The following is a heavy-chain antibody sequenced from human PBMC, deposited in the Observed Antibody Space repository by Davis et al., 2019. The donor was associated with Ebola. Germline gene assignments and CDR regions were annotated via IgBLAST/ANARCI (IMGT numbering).Heavy chain of an antibody. CDR2: ISSSSSYI. J-gene: IGHJ3*02. V-gene: IGHV3-21*01. Sequence: GGSLRLSCAASGFTFSSYSMNWVRQAPGKGLEWVSSISSSSSYIYYADSVKGRFTISRDNAKNSLYLQMNSLRAEDTAVYYCARDQESSGWYGAFDIWGQGTMVTVSS. CDR3: ARDQESSGWYGAFDI. CDR1: GFTFSSYS. D-gene: IGHD6-19*01.